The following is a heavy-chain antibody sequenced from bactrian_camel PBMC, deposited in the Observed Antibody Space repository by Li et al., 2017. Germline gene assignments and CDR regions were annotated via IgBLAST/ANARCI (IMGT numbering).Heavy chain of an antibody. Sequence: VQLVESGGGSVQAGGSLRLSCVASGRLRSDCMGWFRQAPGKEREGVAVISTGGGMTYYADSVKGRFSISQVYAKNTVYLQMNSLKAEDSAIYYCAADTVNLQMARWYTYWGQGTQVTVSS. D-gene: IGHD1*01. CDR2: ISTGGGMT. V-gene: IGHV3-3*01. J-gene: IGHJ4*01. CDR3: AADTVNLQMARWYTY. CDR1: GRLRSDC.